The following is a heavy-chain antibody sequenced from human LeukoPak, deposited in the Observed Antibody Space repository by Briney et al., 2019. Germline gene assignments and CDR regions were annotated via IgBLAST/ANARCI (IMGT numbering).Heavy chain of an antibody. Sequence: AASVTVSCKASGYTFTSYYMHWVRQAPGQGLEWMGIINPSGGSTSYAQKFQGRVTMTRDMSTSTGYMELSSLRSEDTAVYYCARDNSVEDTAWWFDPWGQGTLVTVSS. CDR2: INPSGGST. D-gene: IGHD4-23*01. V-gene: IGHV1-46*01. CDR3: ARDNSVEDTAWWFDP. J-gene: IGHJ5*02. CDR1: GYTFTSYY.